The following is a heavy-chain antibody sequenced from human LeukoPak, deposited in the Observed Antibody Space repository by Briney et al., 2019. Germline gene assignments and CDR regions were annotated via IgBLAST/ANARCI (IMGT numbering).Heavy chain of an antibody. CDR3: AKDGGEGGLQNFEY. V-gene: IGHV3-23*01. CDR1: GFTFDDYG. Sequence: PGGSLRLSCAASGFTFDDYGMSWVRQAPGKGLEWVSVIISSGISTNYADSVKGRFTISRDNPKNTLYLQMNNLRVEDTAVYYCAKDGGEGGLQNFEYWGQGTLVTVSS. D-gene: IGHD3-16*01. CDR2: IISSGIST. J-gene: IGHJ4*02.